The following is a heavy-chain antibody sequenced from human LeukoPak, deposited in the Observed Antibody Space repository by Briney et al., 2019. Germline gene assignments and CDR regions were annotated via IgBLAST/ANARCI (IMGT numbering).Heavy chain of an antibody. CDR1: GFTFDDYT. Sequence: GGSLRLSCAASGFTFDDYTMHWVRQAPGKGLEWVSLISWDGGSTYYVDSVKGRFTISRDNSKNSLYQQMNSLRTEDTALYYCAKDITVGNYYYYMDVWGKGTTVTVSS. CDR3: AKDITVGNYYYYMDV. J-gene: IGHJ6*03. CDR2: ISWDGGST. D-gene: IGHD7-27*01. V-gene: IGHV3-43*01.